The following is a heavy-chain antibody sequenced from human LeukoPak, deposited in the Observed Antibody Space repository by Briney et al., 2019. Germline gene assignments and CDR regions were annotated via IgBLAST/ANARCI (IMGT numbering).Heavy chain of an antibody. D-gene: IGHD5-12*01. V-gene: IGHV3-74*01. CDR1: GFSLSGYW. CDR3: ARDPRNIGLAP. Sequence: GGSLRLSCVASGFSLSGYWMYWVRQAPGKGLMYISRNNGDGSTTNYADVVKGRFTMSRDNVKNTLYLQMNSLRVEDTAVYYCARDPRNIGLAPWGQGTLVTVSS. J-gene: IGHJ5*02. CDR2: NNGDGSTT.